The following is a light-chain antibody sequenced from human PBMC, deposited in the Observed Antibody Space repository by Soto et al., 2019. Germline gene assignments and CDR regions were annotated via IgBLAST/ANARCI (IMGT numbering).Light chain of an antibody. Sequence: EIVLTQSPGTLSLSPGERATLACRASQSVRSSYLAWYQQKPGQAPRILIYGASSRATGIPDRFSGSGSGTDFTLPSSRLEPEDFAMYYCQQYVKSWTFGQGTKVEIK. CDR2: GAS. CDR3: QQYVKSWT. V-gene: IGKV3-20*01. J-gene: IGKJ1*01. CDR1: QSVRSSY.